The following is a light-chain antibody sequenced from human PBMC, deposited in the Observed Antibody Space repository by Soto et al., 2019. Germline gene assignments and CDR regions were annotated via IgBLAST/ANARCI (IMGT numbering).Light chain of an antibody. CDR2: PTS. CDR1: YSISDTN. Sequence: EIVLTQAPGTLSLSPGERANLSCRAIYSISDTNITWFPQNPRQPRRLPNYPTSVAATCIPDRLSGSGSRTDFTLTISRLEPEDFAVYDCHHYGISPPWTFGQGTKVDIK. J-gene: IGKJ1*01. CDR3: HHYGISPPWT. V-gene: IGKV3-20*01.